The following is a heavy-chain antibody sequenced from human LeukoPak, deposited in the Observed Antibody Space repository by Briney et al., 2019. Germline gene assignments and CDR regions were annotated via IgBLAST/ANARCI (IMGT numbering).Heavy chain of an antibody. Sequence: SETLSLTCTVSGGSISSGSYYWSWIRQPAGKGLEWIGRIYASGSTNYNPSLKSRVIISVDTSKNQFSLKLSSVTAADTAVYYCARVWIQLWPRGYFDYWGQGTLVTVSS. CDR2: IYASGST. V-gene: IGHV4-61*02. CDR1: GGSISSGSYY. D-gene: IGHD5-18*01. CDR3: ARVWIQLWPRGYFDY. J-gene: IGHJ4*02.